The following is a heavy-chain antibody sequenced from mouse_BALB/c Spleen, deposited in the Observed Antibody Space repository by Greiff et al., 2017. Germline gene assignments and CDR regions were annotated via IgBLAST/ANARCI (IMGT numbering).Heavy chain of an antibody. CDR2: IDPETGGT. Sequence: QVQLQQSGAELVRPGASVTLSCKASGYTFTDYEMHWVKQTPVDGLEWIGAIDPETGGTAYNQKFKGKATLTADKSSSTAYMELRSLTSEDSAVYYCTRQLGDYWGQGTTLTVSS. D-gene: IGHD4-1*02. J-gene: IGHJ2*01. CDR3: TRQLGDY. V-gene: IGHV1-15*01. CDR1: GYTFTDYE.